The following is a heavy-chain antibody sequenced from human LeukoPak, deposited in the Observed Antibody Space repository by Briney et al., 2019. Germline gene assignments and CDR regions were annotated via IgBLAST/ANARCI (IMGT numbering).Heavy chain of an antibody. D-gene: IGHD4-11*01. CDR1: GGSFSRYY. CDR3: ARGNMWDYRRYYYYMDV. V-gene: IGHV4-34*01. CDR2: INHRGST. Sequence: SETLSLTCAVNGGSFSRYYWSWIRQPPGKGLEWIGEINHRGSTNYNPSLKSRVTISVDTSKNQFSLKLNSVTAADTAIYYCARGNMWDYRRYYYYMDVWGKGTTVTVSS. J-gene: IGHJ6*03.